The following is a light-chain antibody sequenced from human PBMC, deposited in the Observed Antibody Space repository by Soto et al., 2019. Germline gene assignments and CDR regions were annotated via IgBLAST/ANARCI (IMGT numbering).Light chain of an antibody. Sequence: QSALTQPASVSGSPGQSITISCTGTRSDVGAYNSVAWYQHNPGKAPKLMIYDVSNRPSGVSSRFSGSKSANTASLSISGLQADDEADYYCSSYTSSSTLVFGTGTKLTVL. CDR2: DVS. CDR1: RSDVGAYNS. CDR3: SSYTSSSTLV. J-gene: IGLJ1*01. V-gene: IGLV2-14*01.